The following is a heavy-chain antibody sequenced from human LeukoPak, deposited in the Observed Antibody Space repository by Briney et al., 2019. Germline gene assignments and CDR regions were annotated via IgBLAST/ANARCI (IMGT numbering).Heavy chain of an antibody. V-gene: IGHV5-51*01. CDR2: IYPGDSDT. Sequence: PGESLKISCKGSGYSFTCYWIGWVRQMPGRGLEWMGIIYPGDSDTRYSPSFQGQVTISADKSISTAYLQWSSLKASDTAMYYCASGGYCSGGSCYLTWFDPWGQGTLVTVSS. D-gene: IGHD2-15*01. CDR3: ASGGYCSGGSCYLTWFDP. CDR1: GYSFTCYW. J-gene: IGHJ5*02.